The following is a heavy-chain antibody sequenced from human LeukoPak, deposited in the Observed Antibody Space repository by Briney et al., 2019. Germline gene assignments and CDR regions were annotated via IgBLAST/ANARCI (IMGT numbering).Heavy chain of an antibody. J-gene: IGHJ4*02. D-gene: IGHD5-12*01. CDR1: GFTFSSYS. CDR3: ARTKSGYQQGLDY. Sequence: GRSLRLSCAASGFTFSSYSMNWVRQAPGKGLEWVSSISSSSSYIYYADSVKGRFTISRDNAKNSLYLQMNSLRAEDTAVYYCARTKSGYQQGLDYWGQGTLVTVSS. CDR2: ISSSSSYI. V-gene: IGHV3-21*01.